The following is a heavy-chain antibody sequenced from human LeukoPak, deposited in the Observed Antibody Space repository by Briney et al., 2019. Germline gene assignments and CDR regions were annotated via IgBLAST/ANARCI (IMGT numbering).Heavy chain of an antibody. Sequence: TETLSLTCTVSGGSINNFYWTWIRQPPGKGLEWIGYIYYSGSTNYNPSLKSRVTISVDTSKNQFSLKLSSVTAADTAVYYCARGDTTVTTHWGQGTLVTVSS. J-gene: IGHJ4*02. CDR3: ARGDTTVTTH. V-gene: IGHV4-59*01. CDR1: GGSINNFY. D-gene: IGHD4-17*01. CDR2: IYYSGST.